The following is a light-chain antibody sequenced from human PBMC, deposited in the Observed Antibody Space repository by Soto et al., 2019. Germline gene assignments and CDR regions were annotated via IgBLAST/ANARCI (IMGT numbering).Light chain of an antibody. CDR1: QGITNG. CDR2: GAS. Sequence: DIQMTQSPSSVSASVGDSVTMTCRASQGITNGLAWYQQKPGKAPKPLIYGASSLQSGVPSRFSGGGSGTEFILTITGLQTEDFATYLCQEADGFPWRFGHGTRVEMK. CDR3: QEADGFPWR. J-gene: IGKJ1*01. V-gene: IGKV1-12*02.